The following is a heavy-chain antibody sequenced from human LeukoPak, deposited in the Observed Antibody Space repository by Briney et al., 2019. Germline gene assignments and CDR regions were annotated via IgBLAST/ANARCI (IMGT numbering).Heavy chain of an antibody. J-gene: IGHJ4*02. D-gene: IGHD1-26*01. V-gene: IGHV4-59*08. Sequence: PSETLSLTCTVSGGSISSYYWSWIRQPPGKGLEWIGYIYYSGSTNYNPSLKSRVTISVDTSKNRFSLRLSSVTAADTAVYYCARLGMAGAYRPFDYWGQGTLVTVSS. CDR3: ARLGMAGAYRPFDY. CDR2: IYYSGST. CDR1: GGSISSYY.